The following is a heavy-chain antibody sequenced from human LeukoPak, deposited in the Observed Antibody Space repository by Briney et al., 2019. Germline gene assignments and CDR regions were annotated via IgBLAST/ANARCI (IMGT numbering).Heavy chain of an antibody. CDR2: IYPGDSNT. Sequence: GESLKISCKASGYSFTGYWIAWVRQMPGKGLEWMGIIYPGDSNTRYSPSFQGQVTISADESISTAYLQWSSLEASDTAMYYCARVGCSSTTCSTLFDYWGQGTLVTVSS. V-gene: IGHV5-51*01. CDR1: GYSFTGYW. J-gene: IGHJ4*02. D-gene: IGHD2-2*01. CDR3: ARVGCSSTTCSTLFDY.